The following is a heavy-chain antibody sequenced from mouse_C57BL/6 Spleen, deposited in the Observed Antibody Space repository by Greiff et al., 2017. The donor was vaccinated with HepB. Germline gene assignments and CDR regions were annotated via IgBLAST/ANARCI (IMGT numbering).Heavy chain of an antibody. Sequence: EVQRVESGEGLVKPGGSLKLSCAASGFTFSSYAMSWVRQTPEKRLEWVAYISSGGDYIYYADTVKGRFTISRDKARNTLVLQMSSLKSEDTAMYYCTRGGAPPFDYWGQGTTLTVSS. D-gene: IGHD3-1*01. J-gene: IGHJ2*01. CDR3: TRGGAPPFDY. CDR1: GFTFSSYA. V-gene: IGHV5-9-1*02. CDR2: ISSGGDYI.